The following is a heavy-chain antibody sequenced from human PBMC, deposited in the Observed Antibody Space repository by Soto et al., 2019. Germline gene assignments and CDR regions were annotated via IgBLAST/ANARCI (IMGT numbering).Heavy chain of an antibody. CDR1: GFTFSSYE. J-gene: IGHJ4*02. CDR2: ISSTGSGT. CDR3: VRDLHEHLATGALRVAN. Sequence: PGGSLRLSCAASGFTFSSYEMHWVRQAPGKGLEWISYISSTGSGTLYADSVRGRFTMSRDNTKNSVSLQMSSLRAEDTAVYYCVRDLHEHLATGALRVANWGQGTQVTVSS. V-gene: IGHV3-48*03. D-gene: IGHD2-8*02.